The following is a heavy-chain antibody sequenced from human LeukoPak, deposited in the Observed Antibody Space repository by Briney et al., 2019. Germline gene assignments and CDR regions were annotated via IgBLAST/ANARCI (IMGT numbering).Heavy chain of an antibody. D-gene: IGHD2-15*01. CDR1: GYTFINNW. Sequence: ASVKVSCKASGYTFINNWMHWVRQAPGQGLEWIGLINPTGTGTLYAQKFQGRVTMTRDMSTSTNYMELSSLRSEDTAVYYCARGDPYCSGGSCYFDYWGQGTLVTVSS. V-gene: IGHV1-46*01. CDR2: INPTGTGT. CDR3: ARGDPYCSGGSCYFDY. J-gene: IGHJ4*02.